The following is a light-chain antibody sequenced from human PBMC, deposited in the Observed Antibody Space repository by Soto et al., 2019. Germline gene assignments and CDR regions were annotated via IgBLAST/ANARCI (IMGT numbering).Light chain of an antibody. CDR2: YND. CDR3: QSYDSSLSGHVV. Sequence: QSVLTQPPSVSGAPGQRVTISCTGSSSNLGSGFDVQWYQQLPGTALKLLIYYNDNRPSGVPDRFSGSKSGTSASLAITGLQADDEADYYCQSYDSSLSGHVVFGGGTKLTVL. J-gene: IGLJ2*01. V-gene: IGLV1-40*01. CDR1: SSNLGSGFD.